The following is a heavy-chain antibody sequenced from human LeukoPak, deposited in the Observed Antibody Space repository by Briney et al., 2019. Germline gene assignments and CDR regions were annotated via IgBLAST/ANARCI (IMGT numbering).Heavy chain of an antibody. V-gene: IGHV4-59*08. D-gene: IGHD1-14*01. CDR3: ARQVYYHNRPAYDY. CDR1: DGSISGYH. J-gene: IGHJ4*02. Sequence: SETLCLTCTVSDGSISGYHWSWIRQPPGKGLEWVGYIYYTGTTNYNPSLERRVTMSVDTSKNQFSLKLTSVTAADTAVYYCARQVYYHNRPAYDYWGQGTLVTASS. CDR2: IYYTGTT.